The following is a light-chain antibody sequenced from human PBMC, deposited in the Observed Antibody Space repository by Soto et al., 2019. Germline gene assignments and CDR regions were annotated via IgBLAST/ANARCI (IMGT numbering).Light chain of an antibody. V-gene: IGLV1-40*01. CDR1: SSNIGAGYD. J-gene: IGLJ3*02. CDR3: QSYDSSLSGSV. Sequence: QSVLTQPPSVSGAPGQRVTISCTGSSSNIGAGYDVHWYQQLPGTAPKLLIYGNSNRPSGVPDRFSGSKSGTSASLANTGLQAEEEAEYYCQSYDSSLSGSVVGGGTKLTVL. CDR2: GNS.